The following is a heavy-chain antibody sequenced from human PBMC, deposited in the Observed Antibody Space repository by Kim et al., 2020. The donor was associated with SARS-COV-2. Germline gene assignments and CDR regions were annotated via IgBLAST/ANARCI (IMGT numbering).Heavy chain of an antibody. V-gene: IGHV3-21*01. CDR1: GFTFSSYS. Sequence: GGSLRLSCAASGFTFSSYSMNWVRQAPGKGLEWVSSISSSSSYIYYADSVKGRFTISRDNAKNSLYLQMNSLRAEDTAVYYCARYALDYYGSGSYYSFDYWGQGTLVTVSS. CDR3: ARYALDYYGSGSYYSFDY. J-gene: IGHJ4*02. D-gene: IGHD3-10*01. CDR2: ISSSSSYI.